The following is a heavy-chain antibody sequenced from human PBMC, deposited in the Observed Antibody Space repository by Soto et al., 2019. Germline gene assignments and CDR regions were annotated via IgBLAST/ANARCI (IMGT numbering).Heavy chain of an antibody. Sequence: QVQLVQSGAEVKKPGASVKVSCKTSGYTFIGYYLNWVRQAPGQGLEWMGWVNPHTGGTHYAQKFDGRVTMTRDTSTYTAYMELSGLKFDDTATYFYARVMAYEQQLVPFDYWGQGTLVTVSS. D-gene: IGHD6-13*01. V-gene: IGHV1-2*02. CDR2: VNPHTGGT. J-gene: IGHJ4*02. CDR3: ARVMAYEQQLVPFDY. CDR1: GYTFIGYY.